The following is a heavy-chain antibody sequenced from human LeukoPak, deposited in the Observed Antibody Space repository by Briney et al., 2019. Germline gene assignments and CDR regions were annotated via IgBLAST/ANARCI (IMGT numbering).Heavy chain of an antibody. CDR2: IYYSGST. CDR3: ARVPCSGGSCYYYGMDV. CDR1: GGSISSYY. J-gene: IGHJ6*02. V-gene: IGHV4-59*01. D-gene: IGHD2-15*01. Sequence: PSETLSLTSTVSGGSISSYYWSWIRQPPGKGLEWIGYIYYSGSTNYNPSLKSRVTISVDTSKNQFSLKLSSVTAADTAVYYCARVPCSGGSCYYYGMDVWGQGTTVTVSS.